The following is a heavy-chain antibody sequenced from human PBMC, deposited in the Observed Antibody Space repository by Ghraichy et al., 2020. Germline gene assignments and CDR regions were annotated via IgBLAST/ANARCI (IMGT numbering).Heavy chain of an antibody. J-gene: IGHJ5*02. Sequence: SETLSLTCTVSGGSISSYYWSWIRQPPGKGLEWIGYIYYSGSTNYNPSLKSRVTISVDTSKNQFSLKLSSVTAADTAVYYCARHEYDFWSGYTNWFDPWGQGTLVTVSS. CDR1: GGSISSYY. CDR3: ARHEYDFWSGYTNWFDP. V-gene: IGHV4-59*08. D-gene: IGHD3-3*01. CDR2: IYYSGST.